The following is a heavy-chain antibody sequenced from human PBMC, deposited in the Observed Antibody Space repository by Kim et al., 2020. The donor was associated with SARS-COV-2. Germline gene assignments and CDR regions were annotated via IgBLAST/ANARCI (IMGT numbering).Heavy chain of an antibody. CDR3: VGEHNFGSGRCGWFDP. CDR1: GIALSTYT. Sequence: GGSLRLSCVGSGIALSTYTMHWVRQAPGKGLEWVTAVSDDGNSKYYADSVKGRFTISRGKSNNIVYLQMNTLRPEDTAVYYCVGEHNFGSGRCGWFDPWGHGTLVTVSS. J-gene: IGHJ5*02. CDR2: VSDDGNSK. V-gene: IGHV3-30*04. D-gene: IGHD3-10*01.